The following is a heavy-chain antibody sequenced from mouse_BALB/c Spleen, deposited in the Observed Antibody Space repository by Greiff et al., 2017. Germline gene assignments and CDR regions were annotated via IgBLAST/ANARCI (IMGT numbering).Heavy chain of an antibody. J-gene: IGHJ4*01. CDR3: ARASTMITARGYYYAMDY. CDR1: GFTFSSYG. CDR2: FNSNGGST. Sequence: EVKLVESGGGLVQPGGSLKLPCAAPGFTFSSYGLSWVRQTPDKRLELVATFNSNGGSTYYPDSVKGRFTISRDNAKNTLYLQMSSLKSEDTAMYYCARASTMITARGYYYAMDYWGQGTSVTVSS. V-gene: IGHV5-6-3*01. D-gene: IGHD2-4*01.